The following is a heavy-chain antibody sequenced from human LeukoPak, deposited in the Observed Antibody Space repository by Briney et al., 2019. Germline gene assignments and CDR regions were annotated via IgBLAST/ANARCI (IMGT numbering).Heavy chain of an antibody. Sequence: GGSLRLSCAASGFTFSSYAMSWVRQAPGKGLEWVSVISGSGGSTYYADTVKGRFTISRDKSKNTLYLEMKSLRSEDTAIYYWAQAGGEKSRYGDDAFDVWGQGTMATVSS. D-gene: IGHD5-18*01. CDR2: ISGSGGST. J-gene: IGHJ3*01. V-gene: IGHV3-23*01. CDR3: AQAGGEKSRYGDDAFDV. CDR1: GFTFSSYA.